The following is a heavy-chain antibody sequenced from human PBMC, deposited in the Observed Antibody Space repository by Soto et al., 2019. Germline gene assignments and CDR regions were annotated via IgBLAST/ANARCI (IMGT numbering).Heavy chain of an antibody. Sequence: EVQLVESGGGLIQPGGSLRLSCAASGFTVSSNYMSWVRQAPGKGLEWVSVIYSGGSSYYADSVNGRFTIYRDNSKNTLYLQMNSLRAEDTAGYYCARDAVKGIVVPGGIWGQGTMVTVSS. CDR3: ARDAVKGIVVPGGI. CDR2: IYSGGSS. D-gene: IGHD3-22*01. CDR1: GFTVSSNY. J-gene: IGHJ3*02. V-gene: IGHV3-53*01.